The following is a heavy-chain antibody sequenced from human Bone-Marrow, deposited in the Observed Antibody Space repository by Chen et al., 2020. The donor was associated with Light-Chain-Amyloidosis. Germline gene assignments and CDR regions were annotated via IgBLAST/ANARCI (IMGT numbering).Heavy chain of an antibody. CDR3: ARRRDGYNFDY. J-gene: IGHJ4*02. CDR2: IYPDDSDA. D-gene: IGHD5-12*01. V-gene: IGHV5-51*01. Sequence: EVQLEQSGPEVKKPGESLKISCKGCGYTFPNYWIGWVRQMPVKGLEWMGVIYPDDSDARYSPSFEGQVTISADKSITTAYLQWRSLKASDTAMYYCARRRDGYNFDYWGQGTLVTVSS. CDR1: GYTFPNYW.